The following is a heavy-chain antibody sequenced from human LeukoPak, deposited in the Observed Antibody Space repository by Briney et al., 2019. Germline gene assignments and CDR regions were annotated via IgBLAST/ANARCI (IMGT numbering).Heavy chain of an antibody. D-gene: IGHD3-9*01. CDR3: ARRRDYDILTGYYRRPFDY. J-gene: IGHJ4*02. Sequence: SETLSLTCTVSGYSISSGYYWGWIRQPPGKGLEWIGSICHSGSTNYNPSLKSRVTISVDTSKNQFSLKLSSVTAADTAVYYCARRRDYDILTGYYRRPFDYWGQGTLVTVSS. V-gene: IGHV4-38-2*02. CDR2: ICHSGST. CDR1: GYSISSGYY.